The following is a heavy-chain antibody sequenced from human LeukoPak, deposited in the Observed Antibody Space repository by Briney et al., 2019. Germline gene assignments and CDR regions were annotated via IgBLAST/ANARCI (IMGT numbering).Heavy chain of an antibody. CDR1: GFSISSVYY. CDR2: IYHGGST. CDR3: ARSDGYGLVGI. D-gene: IGHD3-10*01. V-gene: IGHV4-38-2*02. Sequence: SETLSLTCSVSGFSISSVYYWGWIRQPPGKGLEWIGSIYHGGSTYYNPSLKSRVTISVDTSKNQFSLNLSSVTAADTAVYYCARSDGYGLVGIWGQGTMVTVSS. J-gene: IGHJ3*02.